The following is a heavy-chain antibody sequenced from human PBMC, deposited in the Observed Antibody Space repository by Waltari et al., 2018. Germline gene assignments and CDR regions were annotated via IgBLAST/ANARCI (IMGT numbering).Heavy chain of an antibody. V-gene: IGHV3-9*01. Sequence: EVQLVESGGGLVQPGRSLRLSCAASGFTFDDYAMHWVRQAPGKGLEWVSGISWNSGSIGYADSVKGRFTISRDNAKNSLYLQMNSLRAEDTALYYCAKDKNSGIVVVPAAVDAFDIWGQGTMVTVSS. D-gene: IGHD2-2*01. CDR1: GFTFDDYA. CDR2: ISWNSGSI. CDR3: AKDKNSGIVVVPAAVDAFDI. J-gene: IGHJ3*02.